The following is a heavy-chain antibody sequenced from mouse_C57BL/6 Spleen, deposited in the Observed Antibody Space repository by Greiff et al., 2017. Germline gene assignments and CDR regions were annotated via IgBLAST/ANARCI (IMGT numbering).Heavy chain of an antibody. CDR3: TRANGSSFDY. D-gene: IGHD1-1*01. J-gene: IGHJ2*01. V-gene: IGHV1-15*01. Sequence: QVQLQQSGAELVRPGASVTLSCKASGYTFTDYEMHWVKQTPVHGLEWIGAIDPETGGTAYTQKFKGKAILTADKSSSTAYMELRSLTSEDSAVYYCTRANGSSFDYWGQGTTLTVSS. CDR2: IDPETGGT. CDR1: GYTFTDYE.